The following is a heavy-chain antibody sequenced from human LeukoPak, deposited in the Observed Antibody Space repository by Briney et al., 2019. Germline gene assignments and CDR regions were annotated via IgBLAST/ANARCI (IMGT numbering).Heavy chain of an antibody. CDR3: AREGLASYFDY. J-gene: IGHJ4*02. CDR2: IYYSGST. Sequence: PSETLSLTCTASGGSISSYYWSWIRQPPGKGLEWIGYIYYSGSTNYNPSLKSRVTISVDTSKNQFSLKLSSVTAVDTAVYYCAREGLASYFDYWGQGTLVTVSS. D-gene: IGHD3/OR15-3a*01. CDR1: GGSISSYY. V-gene: IGHV4-59*01.